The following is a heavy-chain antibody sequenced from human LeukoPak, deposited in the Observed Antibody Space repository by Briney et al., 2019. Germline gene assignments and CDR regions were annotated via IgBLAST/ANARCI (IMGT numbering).Heavy chain of an antibody. CDR2: ISYDGSNK. V-gene: IGHV3-30-3*01. CDR1: GFTFSSYA. Sequence: GGSLRLSCAASGFTFSSYAMHWVRQAPGKGLEWVAVISYDGSNKYYADSVKGRFTISRDNSKNTLYLQMTSLRAEDTAVYYCAKDVGFPRGYSGYLFDYWGQGTLVTVSS. D-gene: IGHD5-12*01. J-gene: IGHJ4*02. CDR3: AKDVGFPRGYSGYLFDY.